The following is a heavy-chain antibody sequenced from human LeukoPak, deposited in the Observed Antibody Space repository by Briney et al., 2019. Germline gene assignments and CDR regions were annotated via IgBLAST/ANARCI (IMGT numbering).Heavy chain of an antibody. CDR3: ARELIVVVVAATPGFDY. Sequence: GASVKVSCKASGYTFTGYYMHWGGQAPGKGLEWRGWINPNSGGTNYAQKFQGRVTMTGDTSISTAYMELSRLRSDDTAVYYCARELIVVVVAATPGFDYWGQGTLVTVSS. D-gene: IGHD2-15*01. CDR2: INPNSGGT. J-gene: IGHJ4*02. V-gene: IGHV1-2*02. CDR1: GYTFTGYY.